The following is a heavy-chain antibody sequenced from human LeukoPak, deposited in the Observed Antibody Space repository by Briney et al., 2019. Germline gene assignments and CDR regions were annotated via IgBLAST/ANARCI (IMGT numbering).Heavy chain of an antibody. V-gene: IGHV4-34*01. Sequence: PSETLSLTCAVYGGSFSGYYWSWIRQPPGKGLEWIGEINHSGSTNYKPSLKSRVTISVETSKNKFSLKLSSVTAADTAVYYCARVGRYYDFWSGSPRLPDYWGQGTLVTVSS. CDR2: INHSGST. J-gene: IGHJ4*02. D-gene: IGHD3-3*01. CDR3: ARVGRYYDFWSGSPRLPDY. CDR1: GGSFSGYY.